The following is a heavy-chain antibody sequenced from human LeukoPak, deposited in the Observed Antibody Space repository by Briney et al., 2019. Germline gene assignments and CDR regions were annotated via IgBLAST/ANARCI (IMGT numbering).Heavy chain of an antibody. V-gene: IGHV4-4*07. Sequence: PSETLSLTCTVSGGSISNYYWSWIRQPAGKGLEWIGRIYTSGSTNYNPSLKSRVTMSVDTSKNQFSLKLSSVTAADTAVYYCATQVGATTPGAFDIWGQGTMVTVSS. CDR1: GGSISNYY. J-gene: IGHJ3*02. D-gene: IGHD1-26*01. CDR2: IYTSGST. CDR3: ATQVGATTPGAFDI.